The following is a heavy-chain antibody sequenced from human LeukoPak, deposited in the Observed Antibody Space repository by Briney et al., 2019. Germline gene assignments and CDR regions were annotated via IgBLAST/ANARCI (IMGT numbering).Heavy chain of an antibody. CDR3: ASRGAAAAGLQPTYYYYYGMDV. Sequence: ASVKVSCKASGYTFTGYYMHWVRQAPGQGLEWMGWINPNSGGTNYAQKFQGRVTMTRDTSISTAYMELSRLRSDDTAVYYCASRGAAAAGLQPTYYYYYGMDVWAQGTTVTVSS. CDR1: GYTFTGYY. D-gene: IGHD6-13*01. V-gene: IGHV1-2*02. CDR2: INPNSGGT. J-gene: IGHJ6*02.